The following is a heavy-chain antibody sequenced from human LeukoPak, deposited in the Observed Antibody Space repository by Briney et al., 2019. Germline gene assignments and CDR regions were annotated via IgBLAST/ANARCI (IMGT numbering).Heavy chain of an antibody. CDR2: ISSSSSCI. CDR3: ASLHVDTDGMDV. D-gene: IGHD5-18*01. Sequence: PGGSLRLSCAASGFTFSSYSMNWVRQAPGKGLEWVSSISSSSSCIYYADSVKGRFTISRDNAKNSLYLQMNSLRAEDTAVYYCASLHVDTDGMDVWGQGTTVTVSS. CDR1: GFTFSSYS. J-gene: IGHJ6*02. V-gene: IGHV3-21*01.